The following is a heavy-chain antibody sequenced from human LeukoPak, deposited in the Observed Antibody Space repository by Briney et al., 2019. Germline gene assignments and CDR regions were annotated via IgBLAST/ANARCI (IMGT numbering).Heavy chain of an antibody. V-gene: IGHV3-9*01. CDR1: GFTFDDYA. CDR2: ISWNSGSI. J-gene: IGHJ3*02. CDR3: AKDLMAMVRFGAFDI. D-gene: IGHD5-18*01. Sequence: GGSLRLSCAASGFTFDDYAMHWVRQAPGKGLEWVSGISWNSGSIGYADSVKGRFTISRDNAKNSLYLQMNSPRAEDTALYYCAKDLMAMVRFGAFDIWGQGTMVTVSS.